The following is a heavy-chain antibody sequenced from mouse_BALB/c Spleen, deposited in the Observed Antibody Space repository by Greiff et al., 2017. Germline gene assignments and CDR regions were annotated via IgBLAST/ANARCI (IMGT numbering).Heavy chain of an antibody. CDR3: ARDYYGNPFAY. D-gene: IGHD2-1*01. V-gene: IGHV5-6-5*01. CDR2: ISSGGST. Sequence: EVMLVESGGGLVKPGGSLKLSCAASGFTFSSYAMSWVRQTPEKRLEWVASISSGGSTYYPDSVKGRFTISRDNARNILYLQMSSLRSEDTAMYYCARDYYGNPFAYWGQGTLVTVSA. J-gene: IGHJ3*01. CDR1: GFTFSSYA.